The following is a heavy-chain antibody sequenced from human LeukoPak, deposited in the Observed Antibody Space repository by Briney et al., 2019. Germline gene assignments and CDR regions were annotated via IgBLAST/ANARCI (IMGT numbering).Heavy chain of an antibody. J-gene: IGHJ4*02. CDR1: GFNFANHA. CDR2: ISGGGDIT. CDR3: ARPITIFGVVIDY. D-gene: IGHD3-3*01. V-gene: IGHV3-23*01. Sequence: PGGSLRLSCAASGFNFANHAMSWVRQTPGKGLEWVSAISGGGDITYYADSVTGRFTISRDNSKDTLFLQMHSLRPGDTAVYYCARPITIFGVVIDYWGQGTLVTVSS.